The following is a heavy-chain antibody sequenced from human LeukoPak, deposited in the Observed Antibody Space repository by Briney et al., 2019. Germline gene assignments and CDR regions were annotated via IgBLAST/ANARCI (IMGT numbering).Heavy chain of an antibody. J-gene: IGHJ4*02. CDR2: IDYSGSS. V-gene: IGHV4-38-2*02. Sequence: SETLSLTCTVSGYSISSGYYWGWIRQPPGKGLEWIGSIDYSGSSYYNPSLKSRATISIDTSKDQFSLKLSSVTAADTAVYYCAREYTLYRSGWFFDYWGQGTVVTVSS. CDR3: AREYTLYRSGWFFDY. CDR1: GYSISSGYY. D-gene: IGHD6-19*01.